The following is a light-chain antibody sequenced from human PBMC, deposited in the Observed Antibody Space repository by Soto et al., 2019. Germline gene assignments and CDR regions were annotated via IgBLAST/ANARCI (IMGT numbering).Light chain of an antibody. CDR1: QSITDW. J-gene: IGKJ4*01. CDR3: QQYDTYPLT. V-gene: IGKV1-5*03. CDR2: KAS. Sequence: DIQLTQSPSTLSASLEDRVTVSCRASQSITDWLAWYQQRPGKAPKLLIYKASFLEPGVPSRFNGSGSGTEFTLTISSLQPDDLATCYCQQYDTYPLTFGGGTKVEIK.